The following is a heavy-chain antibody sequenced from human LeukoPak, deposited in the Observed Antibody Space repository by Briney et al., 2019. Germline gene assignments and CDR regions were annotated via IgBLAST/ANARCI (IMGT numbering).Heavy chain of an antibody. CDR1: GFTVSSNY. CDR3: ARHSIAVALQHAFDI. V-gene: IGHV3-53*01. J-gene: IGHJ3*02. Sequence: GGSLRLSCAASGFTVSSNYMSWVRQAPGKGLEWVSVIYSGGSTYYADSVKGRFTISRDNSKNTLYLQMNSLRAEDTAVYYCARHSIAVALQHAFDIWGQGTMVTVSS. D-gene: IGHD6-19*01. CDR2: IYSGGST.